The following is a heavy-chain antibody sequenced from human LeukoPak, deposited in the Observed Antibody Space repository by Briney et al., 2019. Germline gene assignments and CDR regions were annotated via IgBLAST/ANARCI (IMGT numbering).Heavy chain of an antibody. Sequence: SETLSLTCTLSGGSISSYYWSWIRQPPGKGLEWIGYIYYSGSTNYNPSLKSRVTISVDTSKNQFSLKLSSVTAADTAVYYCARQPYNVSSGYLLHDYWYFDLWGRGTLVTVSS. V-gene: IGHV4-59*08. J-gene: IGHJ2*01. CDR2: IYYSGST. CDR3: ARQPYNVSSGYLLHDYWYFDL. CDR1: GGSISSYY. D-gene: IGHD3-22*01.